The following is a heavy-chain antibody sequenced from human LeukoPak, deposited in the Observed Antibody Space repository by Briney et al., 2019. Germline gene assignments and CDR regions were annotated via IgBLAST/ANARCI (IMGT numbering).Heavy chain of an antibody. J-gene: IGHJ4*02. CDR1: GGTFSSYA. D-gene: IGHD6-6*01. CDR3: AKFTRIAARGKMYYFDY. Sequence: ASVKVSCKASGGTFSSYAISWVRQAPGQGLEWMGGIIPIFGTANYAQKFQGRVTITTDESTSTAYMELSSLRSEDTAVYYCAKFTRIAARGKMYYFDYWAREPWSPSPQ. V-gene: IGHV1-69*05. CDR2: IIPIFGTA.